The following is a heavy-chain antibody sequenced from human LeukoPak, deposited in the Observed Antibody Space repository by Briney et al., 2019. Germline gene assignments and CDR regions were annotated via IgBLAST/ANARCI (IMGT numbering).Heavy chain of an antibody. CDR1: GGTFCSYA. V-gene: IGHV1-69*13. D-gene: IGHD3-22*01. CDR2: IIPIVGTA. CDR3: ARDNVGAYYYDSSGYYVGRYFQH. J-gene: IGHJ1*01. Sequence: SVKVSCKASGGTFCSYAISWVRQAPGQGLEWMGGIIPIVGTANYAQKFQGRVTITADESTSTAYMELSSLRSEDTAVYYCARDNVGAYYYDSSGYYVGRYFQHWGQGTLVTVSS.